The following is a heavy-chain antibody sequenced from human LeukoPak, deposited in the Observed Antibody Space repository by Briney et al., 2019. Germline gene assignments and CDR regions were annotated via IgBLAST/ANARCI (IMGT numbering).Heavy chain of an antibody. J-gene: IGHJ4*02. V-gene: IGHV1-18*01. CDR3: ARVREGMVRGVISPWSFDY. Sequence: GASVKVSCKASGYTFTSYGIRWVRPAPGQGLEWMGWISAYNGNTNYAQKLQGRVTMTTDTSTSTAYMELRSLRSDDTAVYYCARVREGMVRGVISPWSFDYWGQGTLVTVSS. CDR1: GYTFTSYG. CDR2: ISAYNGNT. D-gene: IGHD3-10*01.